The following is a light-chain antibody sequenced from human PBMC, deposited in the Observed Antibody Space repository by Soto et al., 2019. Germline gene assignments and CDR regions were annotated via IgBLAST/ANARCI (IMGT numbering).Light chain of an antibody. CDR2: DAS. CDR3: QQCTYFPLT. J-gene: IGKJ4*01. CDR1: QDIRNS. Sequence: DIQMTQSPSSLSASVGDRVTITCQASQDIRNSLNWYQQKPGKAPKLMIYDASTLETGVPSRFSGSQFGTDFTVTISSLQPEDIATYYCQQCTYFPLTFGGGTKVEIK. V-gene: IGKV1-33*01.